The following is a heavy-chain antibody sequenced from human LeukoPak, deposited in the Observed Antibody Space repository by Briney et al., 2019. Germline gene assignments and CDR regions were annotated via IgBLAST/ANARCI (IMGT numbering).Heavy chain of an antibody. J-gene: IGHJ4*02. CDR1: GFTFSSYA. D-gene: IGHD2-15*01. CDR2: ISGSGGST. V-gene: IGHV3-23*01. CDR3: AKDWPRYCSGGTCSGY. Sequence: GGSLRLSCAASGFTFSSYAMSWVRQAPGKGLEWVSAISGSGGSTYYADSVKGRFTISRDNSKNTLYLQMNSLRAEDTAVYYCAKDWPRYCSGGTCSGYWGQGTLVTVSS.